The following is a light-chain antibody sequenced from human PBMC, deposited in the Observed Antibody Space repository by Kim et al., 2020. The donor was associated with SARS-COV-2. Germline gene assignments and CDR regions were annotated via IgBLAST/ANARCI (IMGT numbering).Light chain of an antibody. CDR3: SSYRDINTWV. Sequence: GQSITTSCNGTSSDVGGYNYVSWYQQYPGKAPKLMIYDVSKRPSGISDRFSGAKSGNTASLTISGLQAEDESDYYCSSYRDINTWVFGGGTQLTVL. CDR1: SSDVGGYNY. CDR2: DVS. V-gene: IGLV2-14*03. J-gene: IGLJ3*02.